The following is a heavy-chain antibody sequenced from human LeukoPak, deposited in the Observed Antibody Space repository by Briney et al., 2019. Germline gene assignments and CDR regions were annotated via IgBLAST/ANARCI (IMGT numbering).Heavy chain of an antibody. V-gene: IGHV3-9*01. CDR3: IKDMGFDLLKDAFHV. CDR2: ISEDSVSQ. D-gene: IGHD3-9*01. Sequence: GRPLRLSCVGSGFSLEDYAMHWVRQVPGKGLEWVSSISEDSVSQAYTDSVKGRFTISRDNEKNSLCLQMNSLRLEDTAFYYCIKDMGFDLLKDAFHVWGQGTLVSVSA. J-gene: IGHJ3*01. CDR1: GFSLEDYA.